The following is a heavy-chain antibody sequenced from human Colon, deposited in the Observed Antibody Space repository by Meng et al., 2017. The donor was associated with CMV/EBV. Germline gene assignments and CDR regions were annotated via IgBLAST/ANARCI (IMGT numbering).Heavy chain of an antibody. Sequence: GGSLRLSCAASGFSLSSHDMNWARQAPGEGLEWISYIGIGDTVTSYADSVKGRFTISRDNAKNSLYLHMNSLRAEDTAVYYCARDQPGIIDFDYWGQGALVTVSS. V-gene: IGHV3-48*01. J-gene: IGHJ4*02. D-gene: IGHD3-10*01. CDR1: GFSLSSHD. CDR2: IGIGDTVT. CDR3: ARDQPGIIDFDY.